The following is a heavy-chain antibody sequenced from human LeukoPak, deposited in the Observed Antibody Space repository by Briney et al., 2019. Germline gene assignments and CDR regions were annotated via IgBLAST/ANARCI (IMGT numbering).Heavy chain of an antibody. CDR1: GFTFSSYW. D-gene: IGHD5-24*01. CDR3: AIRGRDGYNFLDY. V-gene: IGHV3-74*01. CDR2: INSDGSST. Sequence: GGSLRLSCAASGFTFSSYWMHWVRQAPGKGLVWVSRINSDGSSTSYADSVKGRFTISRDNAKNTLHLQMNSLRAEDTAVYYCAIRGRDGYNFLDYWGQGTLVTVSS. J-gene: IGHJ4*02.